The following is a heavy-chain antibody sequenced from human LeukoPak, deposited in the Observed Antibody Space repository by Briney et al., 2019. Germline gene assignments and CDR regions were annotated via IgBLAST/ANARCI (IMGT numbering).Heavy chain of an antibody. J-gene: IGHJ4*02. Sequence: PSETLSLTCAVSGYSISGSCYWGWIRQSPGKALEWIGSMFHSGLTYYNPSFKSRVTISLDTSKNQFSLKLSSVTAADTAVCYCARANGFGLIITWGQGTLVTVSS. D-gene: IGHD3-10*01. CDR2: MFHSGLT. CDR1: GYSISGSCY. CDR3: ARANGFGLIIT. V-gene: IGHV4-38-2*01.